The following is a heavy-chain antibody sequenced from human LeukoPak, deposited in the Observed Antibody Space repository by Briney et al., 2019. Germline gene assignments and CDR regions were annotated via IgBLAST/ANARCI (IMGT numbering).Heavy chain of an antibody. CDR3: ARTERDYGDYYYGVDV. J-gene: IGHJ6*02. Sequence: SETLSLTCTVSGGSISSYYWSWIRQPPGKGLEWIGYIYYTGSTNYNPSLKSRVTISVDTSKNQFSLKLSPVTAADTAVYYCARTERDYGDYYYGVDVWGQGTTVTVSS. CDR1: GGSISSYY. CDR2: IYYTGST. D-gene: IGHD4-17*01. V-gene: IGHV4-59*01.